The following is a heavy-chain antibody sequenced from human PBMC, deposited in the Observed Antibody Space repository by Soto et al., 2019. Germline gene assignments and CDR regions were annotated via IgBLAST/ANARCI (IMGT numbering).Heavy chain of an antibody. Sequence: SETLSLTCTVSGGSISSYYWSWIRQPPGKGLEWIGYIYYSGSTNYNPSLKSRVTISVDTSKNQFSLKLSSVTAADTAVYYCARAGYCSSTSCYYYYYYYMDVWGKGTTVTVSS. CDR3: ARAGYCSSTSCYYYYYYYMDV. CDR1: GGSISSYY. J-gene: IGHJ6*03. CDR2: IYYSGST. V-gene: IGHV4-59*01. D-gene: IGHD2-2*01.